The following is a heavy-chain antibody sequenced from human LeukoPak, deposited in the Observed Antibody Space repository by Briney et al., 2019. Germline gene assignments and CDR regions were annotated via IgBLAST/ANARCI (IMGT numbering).Heavy chain of an antibody. D-gene: IGHD3-10*01. V-gene: IGHV4-39*01. CDR1: GGSINSSSYY. CDR3: DRGTYYFDY. CDR2: LYYSGST. J-gene: IGHJ4*02. Sequence: SETLSLPYTVSGGSINSSSYYGGWIRHPPGKGLEGSGSLYYSGSTYYNPSLKSRVTISVDTSKNQFSLKLSSVTAADTAVYYCDRGTYYFDYWGQGALVTVSS.